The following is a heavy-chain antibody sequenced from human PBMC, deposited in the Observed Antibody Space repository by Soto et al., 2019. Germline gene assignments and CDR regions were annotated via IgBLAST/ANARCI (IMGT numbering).Heavy chain of an antibody. Sequence: GGSLRLSCAASGFTFDDYTMHWVRQAPGKGLEWVSLISWDGGSTYYADSVNGRFTISRDNAKNSLYLQMNSLRAEDTAVYYCARDRRYSSSSGYYGMDVWGQGTTVTVSS. V-gene: IGHV3-43*01. D-gene: IGHD6-6*01. J-gene: IGHJ6*02. CDR2: ISWDGGST. CDR3: ARDRRYSSSSGYYGMDV. CDR1: GFTFDDYT.